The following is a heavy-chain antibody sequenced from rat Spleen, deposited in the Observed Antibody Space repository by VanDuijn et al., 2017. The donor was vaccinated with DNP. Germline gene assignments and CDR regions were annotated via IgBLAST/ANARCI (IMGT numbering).Heavy chain of an antibody. CDR3: AGRWTGAFDY. V-gene: IGHV5-7*01. Sequence: EVQLVESGGDLVQPGGSLKLSCAASGITFSEFNMAWVRQVPKKGLEWVATINYDGSTTYYRDSVKGRFTISRDNAKSTLYLQMDSLRSEDTATHYCAGRWTGAFDYRGQGVMVTVSS. J-gene: IGHJ2*01. CDR2: INYDGSTT. D-gene: IGHD1-4*01. CDR1: GITFSEFN.